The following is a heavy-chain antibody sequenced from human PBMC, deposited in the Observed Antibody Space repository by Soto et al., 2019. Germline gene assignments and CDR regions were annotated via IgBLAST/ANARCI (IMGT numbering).Heavy chain of an antibody. J-gene: IGHJ3*02. V-gene: IGHV4-39*01. CDR2: IYYSGST. CDR3: ARRAYCGGDCYSNAFDI. Sequence: QLQLQESGPGLVKPSETLSLTCTVSGGSISSSSYYWGWIRQPPGKGLEWIGSIYYSGSTYYNPSLKSRVTISVDTSKNQFSLKLSSVTAADTAVYYCARRAYCGGDCYSNAFDIWGQGTMVTVSS. CDR1: GGSISSSSYY. D-gene: IGHD2-21*02.